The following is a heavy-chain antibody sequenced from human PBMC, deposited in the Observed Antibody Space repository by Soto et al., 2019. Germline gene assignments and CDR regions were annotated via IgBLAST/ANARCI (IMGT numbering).Heavy chain of an antibody. CDR2: ISSSSSYT. CDR3: ARVRGSGYSYGYSNPFDY. J-gene: IGHJ4*02. Sequence: GGSLRLSCAASGFTFSDYYMSWIRQAPGKGLEWVSYISSSSSYTNYADSVKGRFTISRDNAKNSLYLQMNSLRAEDTAVYYCARVRGSGYSYGYSNPFDYWGQGTLVTVSS. V-gene: IGHV3-11*06. D-gene: IGHD5-18*01. CDR1: GFTFSDYY.